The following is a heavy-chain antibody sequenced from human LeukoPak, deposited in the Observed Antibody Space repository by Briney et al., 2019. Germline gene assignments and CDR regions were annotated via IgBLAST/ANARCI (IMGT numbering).Heavy chain of an antibody. CDR1: GGSISSSSYY. CDR2: IYYSGST. CDR3: ARETRDSSGYYYYYYYYMDV. D-gene: IGHD3-22*01. Sequence: SETLSLTCTVSGGSISSSSYYWGWIRQPPGKGLEWTGSIYYSGSTYYNPSLKSRVTISVDTSKNQFSLKLSSVTAADTAVYYCARETRDSSGYYYYYYYYMDVWGKGTTVTVSS. J-gene: IGHJ6*03. V-gene: IGHV4-39*07.